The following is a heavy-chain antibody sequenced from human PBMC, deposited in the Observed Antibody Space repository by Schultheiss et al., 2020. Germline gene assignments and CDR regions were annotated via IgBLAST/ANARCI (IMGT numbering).Heavy chain of an antibody. D-gene: IGHD6-19*01. Sequence: SETLSLTCAVSGASISSYYWSWIRQPPGKGLEWIGYIYYSGSTNYNPSLKSRVTISVDTSKNQFSLKLSSVTAADTAVYYCARERRAVGEYYYYGMDVWGQGTTVTVSS. V-gene: IGHV4-59*01. CDR3: ARERRAVGEYYYYGMDV. CDR2: IYYSGST. CDR1: GASISSYY. J-gene: IGHJ6*02.